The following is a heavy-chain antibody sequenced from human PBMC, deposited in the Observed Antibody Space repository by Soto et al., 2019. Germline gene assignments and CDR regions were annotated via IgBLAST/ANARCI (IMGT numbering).Heavy chain of an antibody. CDR2: ISGSGGST. J-gene: IGHJ4*02. D-gene: IGHD6-13*01. Sequence: EVQLLESGGGLVQPGGSLRLSCAASGFTFSSYAMSWVRQAPGKGLEWVSAISGSGGSTYYADSVNGRFTISRDNSKNTLYLQMNSLRAEDTAVYYCAKTVGSSWTGNYFDYWGQGTLVTVSS. CDR1: GFTFSSYA. V-gene: IGHV3-23*01. CDR3: AKTVGSSWTGNYFDY.